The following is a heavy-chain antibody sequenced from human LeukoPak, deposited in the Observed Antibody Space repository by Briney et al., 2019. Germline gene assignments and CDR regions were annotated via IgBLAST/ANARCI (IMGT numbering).Heavy chain of an antibody. Sequence: ASVKVSCKASGYTFISYDIDWVRQVTGQGLEWMGWMSPKSGNTDYAQKFKGRVTMTRNTSINTAYLELSSLASDDTAVYFCARGVGGLGNMDVWGKGTTVIISS. D-gene: IGHD3-16*01. CDR3: ARGVGGLGNMDV. V-gene: IGHV1-8*01. CDR2: MSPKSGNT. CDR1: GYTFISYD. J-gene: IGHJ6*03.